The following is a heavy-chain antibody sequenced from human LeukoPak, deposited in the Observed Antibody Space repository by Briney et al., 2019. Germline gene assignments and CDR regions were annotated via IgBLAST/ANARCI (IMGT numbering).Heavy chain of an antibody. D-gene: IGHD3-22*01. CDR2: ISSSSSYI. CDR1: VFTFCRYS. CDR3: ARGDSSGYKGVTFDY. Sequence: KPRGSLRLSCAPSVFTFCRYSMNWVRPAPGRGLPRLPPISSSSSYIYYADSVKGRFTISRDNAKNSLYLQMSSLRAEDTAVYYCARGDSSGYKGVTFDYWGQGTLVTVSS. J-gene: IGHJ4*02. V-gene: IGHV3-21*01.